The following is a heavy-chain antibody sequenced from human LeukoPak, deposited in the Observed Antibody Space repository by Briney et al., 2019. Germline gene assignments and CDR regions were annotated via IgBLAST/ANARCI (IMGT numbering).Heavy chain of an antibody. CDR2: IFHSGST. CDR1: GDSISSGAYS. V-gene: IGHV4-30-2*01. Sequence: SETLSLTCVVSGDSISSGAYSWSWIRQPPGKGLEWIGYIFHSGSTFYNPSLKSRVTISVDNSKNQFSLRLSSVTAADTAVYYCARELWFANAPGSWLDPWGQGTLVTVSS. CDR3: ARELWFANAPGSWLDP. J-gene: IGHJ5*02. D-gene: IGHD2-21*01.